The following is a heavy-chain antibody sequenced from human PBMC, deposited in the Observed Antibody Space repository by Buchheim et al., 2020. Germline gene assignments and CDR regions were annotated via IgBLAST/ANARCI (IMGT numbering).Heavy chain of an antibody. J-gene: IGHJ4*02. Sequence: VQLVESGGGVVQPGRSLRLSCAASGFTFSSYGMHWVRQAPGKGLEWVAVISYDGSNKYYADSVKGRFTISRDNSKNTLYLQMNSLRAEDTAVYYCAKDLYDFWSGYHDLFDYWGQGTL. D-gene: IGHD3-3*01. CDR2: ISYDGSNK. V-gene: IGHV3-30*18. CDR3: AKDLYDFWSGYHDLFDY. CDR1: GFTFSSYG.